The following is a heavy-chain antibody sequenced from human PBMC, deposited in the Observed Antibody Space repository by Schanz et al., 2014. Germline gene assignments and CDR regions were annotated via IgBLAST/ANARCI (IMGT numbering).Heavy chain of an antibody. V-gene: IGHV3-23*04. J-gene: IGHJ4*02. CDR1: GFTFNNYD. D-gene: IGHD3-22*01. CDR2: ISGGGGSA. Sequence: VQLVESGGGVVQPGGSLRLSCAASGFTFNNYDMNWVRLVPGKGLECVSGISGGGGSAYYADSVKGRFIISRDNSKNTLYLQMSSLRAEDTAVYYCAKVWGSDYFYPFDYWGQGTLVTVSS. CDR3: AKVWGSDYFYPFDY.